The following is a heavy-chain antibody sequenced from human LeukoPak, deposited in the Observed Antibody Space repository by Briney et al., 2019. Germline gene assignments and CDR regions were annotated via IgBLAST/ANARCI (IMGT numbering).Heavy chain of an antibody. J-gene: IGHJ5*02. V-gene: IGHV4-31*03. D-gene: IGHD2-8*01. CDR1: GGSISSGGYY. CDR2: IYYSGST. CDR3: ARDGNRRGYCTNGVCSRYNWFDP. Sequence: SETLSLTCTVSGGSISSGGYYWSWIRQHPGKGLEWIAYIYYSGSTYYNPSLKSRVTISVDTTKNQFSLKLSSVTAADTAVYYRARDGNRRGYCTNGVCSRYNWFDPWGQGTLVTVSS.